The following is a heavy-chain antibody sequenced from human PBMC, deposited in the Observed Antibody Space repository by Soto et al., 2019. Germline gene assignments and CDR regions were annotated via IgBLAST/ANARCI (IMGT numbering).Heavy chain of an antibody. V-gene: IGHV3-48*01. CDR2: ISSSSSTI. CDR1: GFTFSSYS. Sequence: GGSLRLSCAASGFTFSSYSMNWVRQAPGKGLEWVSYISSSSSTIYYADSVKGRFTISRDNAKNSLYLQMNSLRAEDTAVYYCARLIGVYAIAFDYWGQGTLVTVSS. D-gene: IGHD2-8*01. J-gene: IGHJ4*02. CDR3: ARLIGVYAIAFDY.